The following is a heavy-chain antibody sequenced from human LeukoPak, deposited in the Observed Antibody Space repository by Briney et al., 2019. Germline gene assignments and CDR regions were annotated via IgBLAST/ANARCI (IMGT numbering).Heavy chain of an antibody. CDR3: ARGLWTQPGLVPFNY. CDR1: GDSIISYY. V-gene: IGHV4-59*01. CDR2: IHHFGRT. J-gene: IGHJ4*02. D-gene: IGHD5-18*01. Sequence: SETLSLTCSVSGDSIISYYWNWLRQSPGKGLEWIGNIHHFGRTEYNSSLRSRVTMFFDSSKNQFSLKLTSVTPTDTAVYYCARGLWTQPGLVPFNYWGQGILVTVSS.